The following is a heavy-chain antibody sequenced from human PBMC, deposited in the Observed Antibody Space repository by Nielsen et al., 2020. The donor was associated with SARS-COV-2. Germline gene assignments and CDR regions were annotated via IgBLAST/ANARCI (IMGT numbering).Heavy chain of an antibody. D-gene: IGHD6-19*01. CDR1: GFTFDDYG. V-gene: IGHV3-20*01. J-gene: IGHJ4*02. Sequence: GVLKISCAASGFTFDDYGMSWVRQAPGKGLEWVSGINWNGGSTGYADSVKGRFTISRDNAKNSLYLQMNSLRAEDTALYHCARARSSGWYSSGFLNYWGQGTLVTVSS. CDR2: INWNGGST. CDR3: ARARSSGWYSSGFLNY.